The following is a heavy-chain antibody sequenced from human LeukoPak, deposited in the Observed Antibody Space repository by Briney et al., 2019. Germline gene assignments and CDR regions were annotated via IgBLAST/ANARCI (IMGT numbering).Heavy chain of an antibody. D-gene: IGHD6-13*01. V-gene: IGHV4-34*01. J-gene: IGHJ5*02. Sequence: SETLSLTCAVYGGSFSGYYWSWIRQPPGKGLEWIGEINHSGSTNYNPSLKSRATISVDTSKNQFSLKLSSVTAADTAVYYCARGRTYSSSRWFDPWGQGTLVTVSS. CDR3: ARGRTYSSSRWFDP. CDR1: GGSFSGYY. CDR2: INHSGST.